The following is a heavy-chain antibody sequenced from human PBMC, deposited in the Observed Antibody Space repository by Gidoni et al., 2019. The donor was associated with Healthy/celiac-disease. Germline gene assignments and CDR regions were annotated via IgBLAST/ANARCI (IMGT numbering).Heavy chain of an antibody. CDR3: ARDLGDYGEHGSNWFDP. CDR1: GYTFTGYY. D-gene: IGHD4-17*01. V-gene: IGHV1-2*04. J-gene: IGHJ5*02. Sequence: QVQLVQSGAEVKKPGASVKVSCKASGYTFTGYYMHWVRQAPGQGLEWMGWINPNSGGTNYAQKFQGWVTMTRDTSISTAYMELSRLRSDDTAVYYCARDLGDYGEHGSNWFDPWGQGTLVTVSS. CDR2: INPNSGGT.